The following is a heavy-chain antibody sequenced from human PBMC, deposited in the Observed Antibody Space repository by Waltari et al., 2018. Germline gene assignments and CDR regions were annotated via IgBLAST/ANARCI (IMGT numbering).Heavy chain of an antibody. D-gene: IGHD6-13*01. CDR2: ISWDGGST. Sequence: EVQLVESGGVVVQPGGSLRLSCAASGFTFDDYTMHWVRQAPGKGLEWVSLISWDGGSTYYADSVKGRFTISRDNSKNSLYLQMNSLRTEDTALYYCAKAYSSSKTYYFDYWGQGTLVTVSS. J-gene: IGHJ4*02. CDR3: AKAYSSSKTYYFDY. CDR1: GFTFDDYT. V-gene: IGHV3-43*01.